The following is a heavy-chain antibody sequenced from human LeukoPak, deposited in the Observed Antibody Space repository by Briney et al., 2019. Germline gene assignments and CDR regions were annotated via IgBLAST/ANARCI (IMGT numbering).Heavy chain of an antibody. J-gene: IGHJ5*02. CDR2: ISWNRGSI. CDR1: GFTFDDYA. Sequence: GGSLRLSCAASGFTFDDYAMHWVRQAPGKGLEWVSGISWNRGSIGYADSVKGRFTISRDNAKNSLYLQMNSLRAEDTALYYCAKDITAAAGGVWFDPWGQGTLVTVSS. V-gene: IGHV3-9*01. D-gene: IGHD6-13*01. CDR3: AKDITAAAGGVWFDP.